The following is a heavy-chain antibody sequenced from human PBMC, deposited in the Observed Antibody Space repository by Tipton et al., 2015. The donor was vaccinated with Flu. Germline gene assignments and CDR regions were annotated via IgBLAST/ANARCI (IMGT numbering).Heavy chain of an antibody. V-gene: IGHV4-4*07. Sequence: LRLSCTVSGGSISNYYWGWIRQPAGKGLEFIGRMYASGGTRYNPSLKSRVTMSANTSKNQVSLMLSSVAAADTAVYYCATSRPHRYSYGMDVWGQGATVSVSS. D-gene: IGHD3-10*01. CDR3: ATSRPHRYSYGMDV. CDR1: GGSISNYY. CDR2: MYASGGT. J-gene: IGHJ6*02.